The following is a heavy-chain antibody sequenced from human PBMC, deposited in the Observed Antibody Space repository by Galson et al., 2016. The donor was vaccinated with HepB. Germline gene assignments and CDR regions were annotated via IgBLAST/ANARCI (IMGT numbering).Heavy chain of an antibody. D-gene: IGHD3-10*01. V-gene: IGHV3-48*01. J-gene: IGHJ6*02. Sequence: LRLSCAASGFRFSDYNMNWVRQAPGRGLEWVAYISASSGTIYYADSVKGRFTISRDNANNALSLQMNSPRAEDTAFYYCARPYTYYFGSGSYFDVLHYGMDVWGQGTTVTVSS. CDR3: ARPYTYYFGSGSYFDVLHYGMDV. CDR1: GFRFSDYN. CDR2: ISASSGTI.